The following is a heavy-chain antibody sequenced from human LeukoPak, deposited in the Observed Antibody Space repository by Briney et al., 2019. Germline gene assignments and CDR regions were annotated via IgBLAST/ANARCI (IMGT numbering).Heavy chain of an antibody. CDR3: ARGGGYGQDFDY. CDR2: PYSGGSI. Sequence: PGGSLRLSCAASGISVSSNYMSWVRQAPGKGLEWVSVPYSGGSIYYADSVKGRFTISRDNSKNTLYLQMNSLRAEDTAVCYCARGGGYGQDFDYWGQGTLVTVSS. D-gene: IGHD5-12*01. CDR1: GISVSSNY. J-gene: IGHJ4*02. V-gene: IGHV3-53*01.